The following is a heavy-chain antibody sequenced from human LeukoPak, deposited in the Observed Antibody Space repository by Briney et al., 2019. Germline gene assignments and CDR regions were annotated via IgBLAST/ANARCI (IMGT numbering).Heavy chain of an antibody. V-gene: IGHV3-49*03. CDR1: GFTFGDYA. D-gene: IGHD3-22*01. Sequence: GGSLRLSCTASGFTFGDYAMSWFRQAPGKGLEWVGFIRSKAYGGTTEYAASVKGRFTISRDDSKSIAYLQMNSLKTEDTAVYYCTRDQVGYYDSSGYYDRDYYGMDVWGQGTTVTVSS. J-gene: IGHJ6*02. CDR2: IRSKAYGGTT. CDR3: TRDQVGYYDSSGYYDRDYYGMDV.